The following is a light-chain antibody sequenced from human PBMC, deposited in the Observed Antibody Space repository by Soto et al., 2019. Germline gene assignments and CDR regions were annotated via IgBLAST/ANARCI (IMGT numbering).Light chain of an antibody. CDR1: NIGRKS. V-gene: IGLV3-21*02. CDR2: DDR. CDR3: QVWDSVTDPNYV. Sequence: SYELTQPPSVSVAPGQSARITCGGDNIGRKSVYWYQQKPGQAPVLVVFDDRDRPSGIPERFSGSNSENTATLTISRVEAGDEADYYCQVWDSVTDPNYVFGPGTKVTVL. J-gene: IGLJ1*01.